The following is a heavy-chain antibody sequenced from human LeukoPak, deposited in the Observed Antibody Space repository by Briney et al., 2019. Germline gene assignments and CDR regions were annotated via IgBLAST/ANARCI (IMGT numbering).Heavy chain of an antibody. V-gene: IGHV6-1*01. CDR2: TYYRATWHN. Sequence: SQTLTLTCAISGDSVSSNSATCNWLRQSPSRGLDWLGRTYYRATWHNDYALSVKSRITVHADTSNNQFSLQLNSVTHEDTAIYYCARDPWHSIDYWGQGTLVTVSS. CDR1: GDSVSSNSAT. J-gene: IGHJ4*02. CDR3: ARDPWHSIDY.